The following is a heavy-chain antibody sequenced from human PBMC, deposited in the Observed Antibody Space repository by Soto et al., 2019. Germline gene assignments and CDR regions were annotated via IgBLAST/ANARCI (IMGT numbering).Heavy chain of an antibody. D-gene: IGHD1-26*01. CDR3: ARDQGASGSHLEY. V-gene: IGHV3-33*01. CDR1: GFPFSSYG. CDR2: IWYDGSDE. J-gene: IGHJ4*02. Sequence: PGGSLRHSCAASGFPFSSYGMHWVRQGPGKGLECVSVIWYDGSDEYYADSVKGRFTISRNNSKNTLYLKMISLRAEYTDVYYCARDQGASGSHLEYWGKGT.